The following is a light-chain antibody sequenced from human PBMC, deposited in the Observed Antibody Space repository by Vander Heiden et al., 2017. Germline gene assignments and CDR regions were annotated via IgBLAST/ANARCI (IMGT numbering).Light chain of an antibody. CDR1: ALPKQY. V-gene: IGLV3-25*03. Sequence: SYELTQPPSVSMSPGQTARITCSGEALPKQYAYWYQQTPGQAPVLVIYKDSERPSGIPERFSGSSSGTTVTLTISGVQAEDEADYYCQSADSSGTSWVFGGGTKLTVL. CDR2: KDS. CDR3: QSADSSGTSWV. J-gene: IGLJ3*02.